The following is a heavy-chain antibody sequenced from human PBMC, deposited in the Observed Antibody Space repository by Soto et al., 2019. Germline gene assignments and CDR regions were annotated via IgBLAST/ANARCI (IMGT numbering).Heavy chain of an antibody. CDR2: IIPIFGTA. J-gene: IGHJ4*02. V-gene: IGHV1-69*01. Sequence: QVQLVQSGAEVKKPGSSVKVSCKASGGTFSSYAISWVRQAPGQGLEWMGGIIPIFGTANYAQKFQGRVTITADGSTSTAYMELSSLRSEDTAVYYCARGSAIYDSSGYAYYFDYWGQGTLVTVSS. D-gene: IGHD3-22*01. CDR3: ARGSAIYDSSGYAYYFDY. CDR1: GGTFSSYA.